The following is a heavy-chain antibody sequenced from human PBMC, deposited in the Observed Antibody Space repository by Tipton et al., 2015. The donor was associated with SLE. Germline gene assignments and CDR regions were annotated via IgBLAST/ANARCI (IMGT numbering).Heavy chain of an antibody. CDR3: ARGFGRGDAFDI. V-gene: IGHV4-39*07. CDR2: IYYSGST. D-gene: IGHD3-10*01. Sequence: TLSLTCTVSGGSISSSSYYWGGIRQPPGKGLEWIGSIYYSGSTNYNPSLKSRVTISVDTSKNQFSLKLSSVTAADTAVYYCARGFGRGDAFDIWGQGTMVTVSS. J-gene: IGHJ3*02. CDR1: GGSISSSSYY.